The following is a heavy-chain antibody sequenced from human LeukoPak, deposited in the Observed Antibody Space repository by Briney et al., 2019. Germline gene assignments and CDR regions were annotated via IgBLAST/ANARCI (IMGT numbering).Heavy chain of an antibody. CDR2: INHSGST. CDR3: ARHISGGATLD. Sequence: PSETLSLTCAVYGGSFRGYYWSWIRQPPGKGLEWIGEINHSGSTNYNPSLKSRVTISVDTSKNQFSLRLSSVTAADTAVYYCARHISGGATLDWGQGTLVTVSS. J-gene: IGHJ4*02. D-gene: IGHD2-15*01. V-gene: IGHV4-34*01. CDR1: GGSFRGYY.